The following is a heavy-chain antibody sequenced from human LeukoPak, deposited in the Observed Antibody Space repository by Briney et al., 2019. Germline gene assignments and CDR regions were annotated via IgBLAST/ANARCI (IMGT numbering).Heavy chain of an antibody. V-gene: IGHV3-23*01. Sequence: PGGSLRLSCAASGFTFSSYAMSWVRQAPGKGLVWVSTITDSSGNTFYADSVKGRFTISRDNSKNTLYLQMNSLRAEDTAVYYCAKDLPDRARFMIFGVVPHWHFDLWGRGTLVTVSS. J-gene: IGHJ2*01. CDR2: ITDSSGNT. D-gene: IGHD3-3*01. CDR1: GFTFSSYA. CDR3: AKDLPDRARFMIFGVVPHWHFDL.